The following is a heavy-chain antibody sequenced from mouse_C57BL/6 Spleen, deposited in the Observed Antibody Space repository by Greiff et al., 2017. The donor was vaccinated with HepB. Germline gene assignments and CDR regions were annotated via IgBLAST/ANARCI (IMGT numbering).Heavy chain of an antibody. CDR3: AREGTTVPSFAY. V-gene: IGHV1-82*01. CDR1: GYAFSSSW. Sequence: VKVVESGPELVKPGASVKISCKASGYAFSSSWMNWVKQRPGKGLEWIGRIYPGDGDTNYNGKFKGKATLTADKSSSTAYMQLSSLTSEDSAVYFCAREGTTVPSFAYWGQGTLVTVSA. J-gene: IGHJ3*01. CDR2: IYPGDGDT. D-gene: IGHD1-1*01.